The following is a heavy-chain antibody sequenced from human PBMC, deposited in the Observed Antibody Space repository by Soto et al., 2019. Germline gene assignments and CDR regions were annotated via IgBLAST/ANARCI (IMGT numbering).Heavy chain of an antibody. CDR1: GDTFGSYA. Sequence: QVLLVQSGAEVKKPGSSVKVSCKTSGDTFGSYAISWVRQAPGQGLEWMGGIIPFIRASNYAQKFQGRVTSTADESTTTVHMDLSSLRFEDTAGYYCARNLRYFGSGSFCRGMAVWGQGTTVTVSS. CDR2: IIPFIRAS. CDR3: ARNLRYFGSGSFCRGMAV. J-gene: IGHJ6*02. V-gene: IGHV1-69*01. D-gene: IGHD3-10*01.